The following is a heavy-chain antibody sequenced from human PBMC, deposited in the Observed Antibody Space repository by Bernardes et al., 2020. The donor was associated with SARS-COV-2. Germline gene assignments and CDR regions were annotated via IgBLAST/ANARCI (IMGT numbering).Heavy chain of an antibody. J-gene: IGHJ4*02. CDR1: GFPFSRYA. CDR3: ATHRDHDFWSGYYFPDY. D-gene: IGHD3-3*01. Sequence: GGGLSHPRAAPGFPFSRYAMSWGRPAPGKGVEWGSAISGGGGSTHYADSVKGRFTISRDNSKNTLYLQMNSLRAEDTAVYYCATHRDHDFWSGYYFPDYWGQGTLVTVSS. V-gene: IGHV3-23*01. CDR2: ISGGGGST.